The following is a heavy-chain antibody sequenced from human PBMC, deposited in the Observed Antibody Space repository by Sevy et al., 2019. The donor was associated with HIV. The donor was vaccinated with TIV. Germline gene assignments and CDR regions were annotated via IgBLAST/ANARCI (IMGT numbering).Heavy chain of an antibody. D-gene: IGHD3-3*01. J-gene: IGHJ6*02. CDR3: TRDTIFGRYYYYGMDV. CDR1: GFTFGDYA. V-gene: IGHV3-49*03. CDR2: IRSKAYGGTT. Sequence: GGSLRLSCTASGFTFGDYAMSWFRQAPGKGLEWVGFIRSKAYGGTTEYAAFVKGRFTISRDDSKSIAYLQMNSLKTEDTAVYYCTRDTIFGRYYYYGMDVWGQGTTVTVSS.